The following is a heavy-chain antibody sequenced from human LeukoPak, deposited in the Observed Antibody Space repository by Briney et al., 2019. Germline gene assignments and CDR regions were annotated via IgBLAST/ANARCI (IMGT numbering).Heavy chain of an antibody. D-gene: IGHD6-19*01. V-gene: IGHV4-61*02. Sequence: SETLSLTCTVSGGSISSGSYYWSWIRQPAGKGLEWIGRIYTSGSTNYNPSLKSRVTISVDTSKNQFSLKLSSVTAADTAVYYCARVGRGNIAVAGSWFDPWGQGTLVTVSS. CDR2: IYTSGST. CDR3: ARVGRGNIAVAGSWFDP. J-gene: IGHJ5*02. CDR1: GGSISSGSYY.